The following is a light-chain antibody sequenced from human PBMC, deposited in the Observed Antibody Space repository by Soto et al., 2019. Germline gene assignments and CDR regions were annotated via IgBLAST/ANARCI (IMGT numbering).Light chain of an antibody. CDR2: KAS. CDR1: QSVDNW. V-gene: IGKV1-5*03. J-gene: IGKJ3*01. CDR3: QQYHRYSFT. Sequence: DILMTQSPSTLSASVGDRVAITCRASQSVDNWVAWYQQKPGKGPDLLIYKASMLKSGVPSRFSGSVSGTEFILTISNPQPDDFATYYCQQYHRYSFTFGPGTRVDIK.